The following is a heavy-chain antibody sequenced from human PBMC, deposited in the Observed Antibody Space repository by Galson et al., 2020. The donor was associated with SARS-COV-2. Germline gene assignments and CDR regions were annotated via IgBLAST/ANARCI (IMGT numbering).Heavy chain of an antibody. V-gene: IGHV3-13*01. Sequence: GGSLRLSCAASGFTFSSYDMHWVRQAKGKGLEWVSAIGTAGDTYYPGSVKGRFTISRENAKNSLYLQMNSLRAGDTAVYYCARGSTVSYYYYMDVWGKGTTVTVSS. CDR1: GFTFSSYD. D-gene: IGHD2-2*01. CDR2: IGTAGDT. J-gene: IGHJ6*03. CDR3: ARGSTVSYYYYMDV.